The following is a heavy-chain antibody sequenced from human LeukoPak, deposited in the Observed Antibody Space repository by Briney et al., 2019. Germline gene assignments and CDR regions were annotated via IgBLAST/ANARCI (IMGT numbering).Heavy chain of an antibody. CDR3: AREHVAAAGKDY. CDR1: GGSISSGDYY. Sequence: PSETLSLTCTVSGGSISSGDYYWSWVRQPPGTGLEWIGYIYYIGSTYYNPSLKSRVIISVDTSKNQFSLKLSSVTAADTAVYYCAREHVAAAGKDYWGRGTLVTVSS. J-gene: IGHJ4*02. CDR2: IYYIGST. D-gene: IGHD6-13*01. V-gene: IGHV4-30-4*01.